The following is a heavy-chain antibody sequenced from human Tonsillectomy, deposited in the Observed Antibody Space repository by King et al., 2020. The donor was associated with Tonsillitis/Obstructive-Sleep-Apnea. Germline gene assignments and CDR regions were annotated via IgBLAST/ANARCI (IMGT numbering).Heavy chain of an antibody. CDR2: MNQDGSEK. J-gene: IGHJ4*02. D-gene: IGHD3-10*01. Sequence: VQLVESGGGLVQPGGSLRLSCAASGFTFSSYWMSWVRQAPGKGLEWVGNMNQDGSEKYYVDSVKGRFTISRDNAKNSLYLQMISLRAEDTAVYYCARDRRGSYWGQGTLVTVSS. CDR3: ARDRRGSY. CDR1: GFTFSSYW. V-gene: IGHV3-7*04.